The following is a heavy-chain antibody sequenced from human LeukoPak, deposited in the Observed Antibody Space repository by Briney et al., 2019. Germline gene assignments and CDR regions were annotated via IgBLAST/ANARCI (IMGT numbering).Heavy chain of an antibody. J-gene: IGHJ6*02. CDR1: GFTFTGYY. CDR2: INPNSGGT. Sequence: ASVKVSCKVSGFTFTGYYMHWVRQAPGQGLEWMGRINPNSGGTNYAQKFQGRVTMTRDTSISTAYMELSRLRSDDTAVYYCARDLTTVTTQIYYYYYGMDVWGQGTTVTVSS. CDR3: ARDLTTVTTQIYYYYYGMDV. V-gene: IGHV1-2*06. D-gene: IGHD4-17*01.